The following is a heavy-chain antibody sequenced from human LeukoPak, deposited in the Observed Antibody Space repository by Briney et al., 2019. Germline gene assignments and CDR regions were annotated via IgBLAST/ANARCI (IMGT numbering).Heavy chain of an antibody. CDR3: AKGELKYYYDSSGYSLWDY. CDR1: GFTFSSYG. V-gene: IGHV3-30*18. Sequence: PRGSLRLSCAASGFTFSSYGMHWVRQAPGKGLEWVAVISYDGSNKYYADSVKGRFTISRDNSKNTLYLQMNSLRAEDTAVYYCAKGELKYYYDSSGYSLWDYWGQGTVVTVSS. D-gene: IGHD3-22*01. CDR2: ISYDGSNK. J-gene: IGHJ4*02.